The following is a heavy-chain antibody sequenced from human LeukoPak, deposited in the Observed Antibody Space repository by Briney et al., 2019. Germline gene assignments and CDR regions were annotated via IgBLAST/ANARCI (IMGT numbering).Heavy chain of an antibody. V-gene: IGHV3-23*01. J-gene: IGHJ6*03. CDR1: GFISSDYV. CDR3: ARDPGSSYYYYMDV. CDR2: ITASGDRT. Sequence: GGSLRLSCTASGFISSDYVMIWVRQAPGKGLEWVSGITASGDRTYYGDSVKGRFTVSRDNSKNTVYLQMNSLRAEDTAVYYCARDPGSSYYYYMDVWGKGTTVTISS. D-gene: IGHD5-12*01.